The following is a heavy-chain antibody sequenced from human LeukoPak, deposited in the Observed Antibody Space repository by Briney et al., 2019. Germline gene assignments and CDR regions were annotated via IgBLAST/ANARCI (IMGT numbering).Heavy chain of an antibody. Sequence: PGGSLRLSCAASGFTFSSYAMSWVRQAPGKGLEWVSAISGSGGSTYYADSVKGRFTIPRDNSKNPLYLQMNSLTAEGTAVYDCAKTAARSGYYFGYWGQGTLVTVSS. CDR3: AKTAARSGYYFGY. CDR1: GFTFSSYA. J-gene: IGHJ4*02. D-gene: IGHD3-22*01. V-gene: IGHV3-23*01. CDR2: ISGSGGST.